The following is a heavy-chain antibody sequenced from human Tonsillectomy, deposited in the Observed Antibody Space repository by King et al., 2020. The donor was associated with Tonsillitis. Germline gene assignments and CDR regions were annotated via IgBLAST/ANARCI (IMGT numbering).Heavy chain of an antibody. V-gene: IGHV4-30-4*01. D-gene: IGHD2-2*01. Sequence: VQLQESGPGLVKPSQTLSLTCTVSGDSISSGDYYWTWIRQPPGKGPEWMGYTFYSGSTYYNPSLKSRITISIDPSKNQFSLRLSSVTAADTAVYYCARAPLEKPAAGWDNWGQGTLVTVSS. CDR1: GDSISSGDYY. CDR3: ARAPLEKPAAGWDN. J-gene: IGHJ4*02. CDR2: TFYSGST.